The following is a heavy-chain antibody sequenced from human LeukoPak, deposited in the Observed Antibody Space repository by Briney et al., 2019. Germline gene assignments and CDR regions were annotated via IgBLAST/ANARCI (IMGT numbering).Heavy chain of an antibody. CDR2: IYSGGST. Sequence: PGGSLRLSCAAPGFTFSRAWMSWVRQAPGKGLEWVSVIYSGGSTYYADSVKGRSTISRDNSKNTLYLQMNSLRAEDTAVYYCAYSSSWRKFDYWGQGTLVTVSS. CDR1: GFTFSRAW. J-gene: IGHJ4*02. CDR3: AYSSSWRKFDY. V-gene: IGHV3-66*01. D-gene: IGHD6-13*01.